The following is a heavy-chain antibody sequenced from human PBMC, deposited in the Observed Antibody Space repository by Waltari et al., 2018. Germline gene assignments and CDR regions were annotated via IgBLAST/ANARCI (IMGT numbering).Heavy chain of an antibody. V-gene: IGHV4-38-2*02. CDR2: IYHSGRT. Sequence: QVQLQESGPGLVKPSETLSLTCTVSGYSISCGYYWGWIRQPPGKGLEWIGSIYHSGRTYYNPSLKSRVTISVDTSKNQFSLKLSSVTAADTAVYYCANIAASCTLDYWGQGTLVTVSS. D-gene: IGHD6-13*01. CDR1: GYSISCGYY. CDR3: ANIAASCTLDY. J-gene: IGHJ4*02.